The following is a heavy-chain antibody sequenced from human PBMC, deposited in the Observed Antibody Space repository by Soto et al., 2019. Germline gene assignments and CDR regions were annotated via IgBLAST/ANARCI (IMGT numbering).Heavy chain of an antibody. CDR1: GGSVSSGSYY. Sequence: SETLSLTCTVSGGSVSSGSYYWSWIRQPPGKGLEWIGYIYYSGSTNYNPSLKSRVTISVDTSKNQFSLKLSSVTAADTAVYYCATFAPPDSSYYYYGMDVWGQGTTVTV. CDR3: ATFAPPDSSYYYYGMDV. J-gene: IGHJ6*02. V-gene: IGHV4-61*01. D-gene: IGHD2-15*01. CDR2: IYYSGST.